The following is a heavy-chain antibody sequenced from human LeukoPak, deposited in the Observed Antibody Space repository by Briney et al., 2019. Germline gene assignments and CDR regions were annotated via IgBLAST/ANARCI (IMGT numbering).Heavy chain of an antibody. CDR1: GYTLTELS. D-gene: IGHD3-3*01. J-gene: IGHJ6*02. CDR2: FDPEDGET. Sequence: GASVKVSCKVSGYTLTELSMHWVRLAPGKGLEWMGGFDPEDGETIYAQKFQGRVTMTEDTSTDTAYMELSSLRSEDTAVYYCATGPTLPWSGYYRPHYYGMDVWGQGTTVTVSS. CDR3: ATGPTLPWSGYYRPHYYGMDV. V-gene: IGHV1-24*01.